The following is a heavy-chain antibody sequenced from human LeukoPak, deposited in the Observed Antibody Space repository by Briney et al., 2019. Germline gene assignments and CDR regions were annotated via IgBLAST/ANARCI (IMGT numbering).Heavy chain of an antibody. CDR2: IYTSGST. V-gene: IGHV4-4*07. Sequence: SETLSLTCTVSGGSISSYYWSWIRQPAGKGLEWIGRIYTSGSTNYNPSLKSRVTMSVDTSKNQFSLKLSSVTAADTAVYYCARGRGLWFGELSRRALYYYMDVWGKGTTVTVSS. CDR3: ARGRGLWFGELSRRALYYYMDV. J-gene: IGHJ6*03. D-gene: IGHD3-10*01. CDR1: GGSISSYY.